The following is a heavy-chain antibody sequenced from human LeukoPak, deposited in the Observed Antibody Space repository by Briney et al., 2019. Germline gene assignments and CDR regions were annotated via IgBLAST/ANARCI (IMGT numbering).Heavy chain of an antibody. Sequence: GGSLRLSCAASGFTFSSYWMSWVRQAPGKGLEWVANIKQDGSEKYYVDSVKGRFTISRDNAKNSLYLQMSSLRADDTALYYCARGPLGYCSSTSRSFNYWGQGTLVTVSS. CDR3: ARGPLGYCSSTSRSFNY. CDR2: IKQDGSEK. D-gene: IGHD2-2*01. CDR1: GFTFSSYW. V-gene: IGHV3-7*03. J-gene: IGHJ4*02.